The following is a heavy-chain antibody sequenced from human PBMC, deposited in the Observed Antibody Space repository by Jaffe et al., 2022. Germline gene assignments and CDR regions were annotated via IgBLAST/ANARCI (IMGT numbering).Heavy chain of an antibody. CDR2: ISGSGGST. J-gene: IGHJ4*02. Sequence: EVQLLESGGGLVQPGGSLRLSCAASGFTFSSYAMSWVRQAPGKGLEWVSAISGSGGSTYYADSVKGRFTISRDNSKNTLYLQMNSLRAEDTAVYYCAKDRYSLPYGDYDLGENESTDFDYWGQGTLVTVSS. CDR1: GFTFSSYA. D-gene: IGHD4-17*01. CDR3: AKDRYSLPYGDYDLGENESTDFDY. V-gene: IGHV3-23*01.